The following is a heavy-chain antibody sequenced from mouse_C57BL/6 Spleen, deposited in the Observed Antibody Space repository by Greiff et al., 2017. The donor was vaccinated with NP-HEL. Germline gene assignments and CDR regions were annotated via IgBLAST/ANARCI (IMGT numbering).Heavy chain of an antibody. V-gene: IGHV1-81*01. CDR2: IYPRSGNT. Sequence: VQLQESGAELARPGASVKLSCKASGYTFTSYGISWVKQRTGQGLEWIGEIYPRSGNTYYNEKFKGKATLTADKSSSTAYMELRSLTSEDSAVYFCARYRYYYGSRYWYFDVWGTGTTVTVSS. CDR3: ARYRYYYGSRYWYFDV. J-gene: IGHJ1*03. CDR1: GYTFTSYG. D-gene: IGHD1-1*01.